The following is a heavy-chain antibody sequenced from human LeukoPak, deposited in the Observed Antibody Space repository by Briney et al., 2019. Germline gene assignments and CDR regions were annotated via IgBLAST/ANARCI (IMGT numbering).Heavy chain of an antibody. CDR1: GFTFSSSV. J-gene: IGHJ3*02. Sequence: GGSLRLSCAASGFTFSSSVMTWVRQAPGKGLEWVSVISGSGGKTYYADSVKGRFTISKDNSKNTLYLQVNSLRAEDTAVYYCAKTLQPGSAFDIWGQGTMVTVSS. D-gene: IGHD1-14*01. V-gene: IGHV3-23*01. CDR2: ISGSGGKT. CDR3: AKTLQPGSAFDI.